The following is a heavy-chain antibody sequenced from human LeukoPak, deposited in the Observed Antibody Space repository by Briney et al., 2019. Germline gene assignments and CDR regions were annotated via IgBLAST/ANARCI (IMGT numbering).Heavy chain of an antibody. CDR1: GGTFSSYA. J-gene: IGHJ5*02. V-gene: IGHV1-69*04. D-gene: IGHD2-2*01. CDR3: ARGEIVVVPAAYAWFDP. Sequence: SVKVSCKASGGTFSSYAISWVRQAPGQGLEWMGRIIPIFDIANYAQKFQGRVTITADKSTSTAYMGLSSLRSEDTAVYYCARGEIVVVPAAYAWFDPWGQGTLVTVSS. CDR2: IIPIFDIA.